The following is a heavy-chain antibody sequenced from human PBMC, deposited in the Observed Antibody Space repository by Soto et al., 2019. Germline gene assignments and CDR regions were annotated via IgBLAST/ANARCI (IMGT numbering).Heavy chain of an antibody. D-gene: IGHD3-22*01. J-gene: IGHJ4*02. Sequence: QVQLVQSGAEVKKPWSAVKVSCQASGGTFSSYAITWVRQAPGQGLEWMGGNIPIFGTANYAQKFQGRVTITADESTSTAYMELSSLRSEDTAVYYCAADYYDTSGYYFAYWGQGTLVTVSS. CDR1: GGTFSSYA. V-gene: IGHV1-69*01. CDR2: NIPIFGTA. CDR3: AADYYDTSGYYFAY.